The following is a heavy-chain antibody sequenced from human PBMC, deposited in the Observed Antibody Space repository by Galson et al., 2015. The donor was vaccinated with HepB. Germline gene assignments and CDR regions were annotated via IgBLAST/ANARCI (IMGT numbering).Heavy chain of an antibody. V-gene: IGHV3-33*06. CDR1: GFTFSSYG. CDR2: IWYDGSNK. D-gene: IGHD6-6*01. Sequence: SLRLSCAASGFTFSSYGMHWVRQAPGKGLEWVAVIWYDGSNKYYADSVKGRFTISRDNSKNTLYLQMNSLRAEDTAVYYCAKDLIAVRPGWFDPWGQGTLVTVSS. CDR3: AKDLIAVRPGWFDP. J-gene: IGHJ5*02.